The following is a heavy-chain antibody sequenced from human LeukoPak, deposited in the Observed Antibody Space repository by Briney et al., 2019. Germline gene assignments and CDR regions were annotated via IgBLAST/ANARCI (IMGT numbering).Heavy chain of an antibody. CDR1: GFTVSSNY. Sequence: GGSLRLSCAASGFTVSSNYMSWVRQAPGKGLEWVSVIYSGGSTYYADSVKGRFTISRDNSKNTLYLQMNSLRAEDTAVYYCARDNMGSGYYYGDYWGQGTLVTVSS. CDR3: ARDNMGSGYYYGDY. D-gene: IGHD3-22*01. V-gene: IGHV3-53*01. J-gene: IGHJ4*02. CDR2: IYSGGST.